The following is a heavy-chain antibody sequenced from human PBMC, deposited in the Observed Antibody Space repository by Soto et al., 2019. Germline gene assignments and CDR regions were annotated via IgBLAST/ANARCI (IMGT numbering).Heavy chain of an antibody. Sequence: PGGSLRLSCAASGFTVSSNYMSWVRQAPGKGLEWVSVIYSGGSTYYADSVRGRFTISRDNSKNTLYLQVKSLRAEDTAVYYCARDPPATRHGMDVWGQGTTVTVS. CDR2: IYSGGST. V-gene: IGHV3-53*01. J-gene: IGHJ6*02. CDR1: GFTVSSNY. CDR3: ARDPPATRHGMDV.